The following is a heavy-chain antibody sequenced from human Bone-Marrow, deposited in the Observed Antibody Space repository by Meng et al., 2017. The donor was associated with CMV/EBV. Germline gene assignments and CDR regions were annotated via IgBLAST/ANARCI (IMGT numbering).Heavy chain of an antibody. V-gene: IGHV5-10-1*01. J-gene: IGHJ5*02. CDR2: IDPSDSYT. CDR1: YW. D-gene: IGHD2-2*01. CDR3: ARHPDCSSTSCFKIGANWFDP. Sequence: YWISWVRQRHGKGLEWMGRIDPSDSYTNYSPSFQGHVTISADKSISTAYLQWSSLKASDTAMYYCARHPDCSSTSCFKIGANWFDPWGQGTLVTVSS.